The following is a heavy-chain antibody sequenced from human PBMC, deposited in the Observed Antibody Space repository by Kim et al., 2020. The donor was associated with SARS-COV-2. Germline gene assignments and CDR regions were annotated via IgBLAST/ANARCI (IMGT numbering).Heavy chain of an antibody. D-gene: IGHD4-17*01. J-gene: IGHJ4*02. CDR3: ARGHYGDYVPLDY. CDR1: GFTFSSYS. V-gene: IGHV3-48*02. Sequence: LSLTCAASGFTFSSYSMNWVRQAPGKGLEWVSYISSSSSTIYYADSVKGRFTISRDNAKNSLYLQMNSLRDEDTAVYYCARGHYGDYVPLDYWGQGTLVTVSS. CDR2: ISSSSSTI.